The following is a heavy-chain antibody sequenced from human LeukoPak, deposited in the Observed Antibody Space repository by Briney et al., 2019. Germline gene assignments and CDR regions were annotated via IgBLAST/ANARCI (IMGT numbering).Heavy chain of an antibody. CDR1: GGSISSSSYY. J-gene: IGHJ4*02. CDR3: ASIEYYYLFTHN. V-gene: IGHV4-39*01. CDR2: IYYSGST. Sequence: SETLSLTCTVSGGSISSSSYYWGWIRQPPGKGLEWIGSIYYSGSTYYNPSLKSRVTISVDTSKNQFSLKLSSVTAADAAVYYCASIEYYYLFTHNWGQGTLVTVSS. D-gene: IGHD3-10*01.